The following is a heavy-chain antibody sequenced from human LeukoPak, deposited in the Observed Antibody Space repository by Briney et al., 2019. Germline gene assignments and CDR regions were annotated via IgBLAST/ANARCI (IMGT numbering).Heavy chain of an antibody. CDR2: IYTNGRP. V-gene: IGHV4-4*07. Sequence: SETLSHTCTVSGAPFSGYYWGWIRQAAGTGPEWIGRIYTNGRPDYNPSLRSRVTISVDTSKNQFSLKLSSMTAADTAVYYCAREAREYEGSGYQYGNWGQGTLVTVSS. J-gene: IGHJ4*02. CDR1: GAPFSGYY. D-gene: IGHD3-22*01. CDR3: AREAREYEGSGYQYGN.